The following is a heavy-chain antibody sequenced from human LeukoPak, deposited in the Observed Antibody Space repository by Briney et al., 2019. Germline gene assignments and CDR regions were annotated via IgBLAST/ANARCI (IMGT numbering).Heavy chain of an antibody. V-gene: IGHV1-18*01. CDR1: GYSFTSYG. D-gene: IGHD6-13*01. CDR2: ISAYNGNT. Sequence: GESLKISCKGSGYSFTSYGISWVRQAPGQGLEWMGWISAYNGNTNYAQKLQGRVTMTTDTSTSTAYMELRSLRSDDTAVYYCARAGSSSWDYFDYWGQGTLVTVSS. CDR3: ARAGSSSWDYFDY. J-gene: IGHJ4*02.